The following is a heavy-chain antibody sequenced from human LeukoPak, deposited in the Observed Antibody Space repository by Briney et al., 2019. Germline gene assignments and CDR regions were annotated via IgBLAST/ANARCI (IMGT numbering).Heavy chain of an antibody. CDR1: DYSISSGDY. CDR3: ARNDSSGYFDY. J-gene: IGHJ4*02. V-gene: IGHV4-38-2*01. Sequence: PSETLSLTCAVSDYSISSGDYWGWIRQPPGKGLEWIGSVYHSGSTHYSPSLKSRVTISVDTSKNRFSLKLRSVTAADTAVYYCARNDSSGYFDYWGQGTLVTVSS. D-gene: IGHD3-22*01. CDR2: VYHSGST.